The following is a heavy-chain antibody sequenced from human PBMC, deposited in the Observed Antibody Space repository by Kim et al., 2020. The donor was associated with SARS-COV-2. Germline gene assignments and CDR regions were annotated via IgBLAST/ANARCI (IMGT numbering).Heavy chain of an antibody. D-gene: IGHD3-22*01. Sequence: SETLSLTCTVSGAPVTTFYWSWIRQPPGKGLEWIGYIHNREGTNYNPSFKSRVTMSLDTSKNQFSLRLNSVTAADTAVYHCARDGDGDNSGYPWAGLDYWGQGALVSVSS. CDR3: ARDGDGDNSGYPWAGLDY. CDR2: IHNREGT. V-gene: IGHV4-59*02. J-gene: IGHJ4*02. CDR1: GAPVTTFY.